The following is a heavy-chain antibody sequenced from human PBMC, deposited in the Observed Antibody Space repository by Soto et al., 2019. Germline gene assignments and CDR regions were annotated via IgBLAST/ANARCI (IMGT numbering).Heavy chain of an antibody. Sequence: SETLSLTCTVSCVSFSSHSWSWIRKCPGNGLYCIGYVHYSVITSXXPSLKSRXXISLDTSEKIXSLKLTSVAPAYTAVYYRGRGLHPLHFDFWSQGLMVTVSS. CDR3: GRGLHPLHFDF. CDR1: CVSFSSHS. J-gene: IGHJ4*02. D-gene: IGHD4-4*01. V-gene: IGHV4-59*11. CDR2: VHYSVIT.